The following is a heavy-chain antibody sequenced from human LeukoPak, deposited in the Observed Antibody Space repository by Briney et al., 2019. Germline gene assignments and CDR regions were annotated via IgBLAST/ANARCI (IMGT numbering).Heavy chain of an antibody. D-gene: IGHD2-15*01. Sequence: GGSLRLSCAGSGFTFSSYWMHWVRQAPGKGLVWVSRINSDGSSTSYADSVKGRFTISRDNAKNTLYLQMNSLRAEDTAVYYCARVDVCSGGSCYPDAFDIWGQGTMVTVSS. CDR2: INSDGSST. V-gene: IGHV3-74*01. CDR1: GFTFSSYW. J-gene: IGHJ3*02. CDR3: ARVDVCSGGSCYPDAFDI.